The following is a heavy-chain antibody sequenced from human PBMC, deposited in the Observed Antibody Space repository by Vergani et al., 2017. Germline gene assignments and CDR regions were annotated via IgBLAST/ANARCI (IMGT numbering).Heavy chain of an antibody. CDR3: AKGFKGLGRFDP. D-gene: IGHD3-16*01. Sequence: EVQLVESGGGLIQPGGSLRLSCAASGFTVSSNYMSWVRQAPGKGLEWVSAISGSGGSTYYADSVKGRFTISRDNSKNTLYLQMNSLRAEDTAVYYCAKGFKGLGRFDPWGQGTLVTVSS. CDR2: ISGSGGST. CDR1: GFTVSSNY. J-gene: IGHJ5*02. V-gene: IGHV3-23*04.